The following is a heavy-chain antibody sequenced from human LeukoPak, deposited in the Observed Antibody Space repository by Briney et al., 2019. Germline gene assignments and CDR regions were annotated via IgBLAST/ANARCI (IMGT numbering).Heavy chain of an antibody. CDR1: GGSISSYY. D-gene: IGHD3-16*02. Sequence: SETLSLTCTVSGGSISSYYWSWIRQPPGKGLEWIGYIYYSGSTNYNPSLKSRVTISVDTSKNQFSLKLSSVTAADTAVYYCARDLRYVWGSYRTGYVDAFDIWGQGTMVTVSS. CDR3: ARDLRYVWGSYRTGYVDAFDI. V-gene: IGHV4-59*01. J-gene: IGHJ3*02. CDR2: IYYSGST.